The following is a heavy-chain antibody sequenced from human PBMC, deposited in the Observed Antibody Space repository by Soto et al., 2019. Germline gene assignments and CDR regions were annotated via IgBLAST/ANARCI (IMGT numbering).Heavy chain of an antibody. J-gene: IGHJ6*02. CDR2: VSPSGDST. CDR3: VKETDV. CDR1: GFIFSTYS. V-gene: IGHV3-23*01. Sequence: PGGSLRLSCEASGFIFSTYSMTWVRQVPGKGLEWVAAVSPSGDSTYYADSLKGRLTTSRDNSKNTVFLQMNSLSADDTGLYSCVKETDVWGQGISVTVSS.